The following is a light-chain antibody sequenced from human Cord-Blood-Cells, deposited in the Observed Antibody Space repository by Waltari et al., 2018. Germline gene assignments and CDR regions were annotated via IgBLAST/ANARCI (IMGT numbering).Light chain of an antibody. Sequence: QAVLTQPSSLSASPGASASLTCTLRSGINVGTYRISWYQQKPGSPPQYLLRSQSDSAKKQGSGVPSRFSGSKDASANAGILLISGLQSEDEADYYCMIWHSSAWVFGGGTKLTVL. J-gene: IGLJ3*02. V-gene: IGLV5-45*02. CDR3: MIWHSSAWV. CDR2: SQSDSAK. CDR1: SGINVGTYR.